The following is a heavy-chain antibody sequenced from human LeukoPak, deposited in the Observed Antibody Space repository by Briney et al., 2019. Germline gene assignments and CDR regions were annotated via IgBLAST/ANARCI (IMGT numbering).Heavy chain of an antibody. CDR1: GGTFSSYA. CDR2: IIPIFGTA. V-gene: IGHV1-69*05. D-gene: IGHD3-3*01. Sequence: ASVKVSCKASGGTFSSYAISWVRQAPGQGLEWMGRIIPIFGTANYAQKFQGRVTITTDESTSTAYMELSRLRIEDTAVYYCATAPRGRSWSGYYTYYYYYMDVWGKGTTVTVSS. J-gene: IGHJ6*03. CDR3: ATAPRGRSWSGYYTYYYYYMDV.